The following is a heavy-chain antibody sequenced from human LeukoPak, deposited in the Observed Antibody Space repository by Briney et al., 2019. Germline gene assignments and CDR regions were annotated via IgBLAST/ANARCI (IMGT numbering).Heavy chain of an antibody. CDR2: IRYDGSNK. D-gene: IGHD6-25*01. CDR3: AKDLSSGSRRAY. Sequence: PGGSLRLSCAASGFTFSSYGMHWVRQAPGKGLEWVTFIRYDGSNKYYADSVKGRFTISRDNSKNTLYLQMNSLRAEDTGVYYCAKDLSSGSRRAYWGQGTRVTVSS. J-gene: IGHJ4*02. CDR1: GFTFSSYG. V-gene: IGHV3-30*02.